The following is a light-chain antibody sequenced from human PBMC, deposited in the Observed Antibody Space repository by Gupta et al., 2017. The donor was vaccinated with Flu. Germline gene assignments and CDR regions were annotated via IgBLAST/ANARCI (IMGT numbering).Light chain of an antibody. CDR1: KLGDKF. CDR3: QAWDSSTVI. Sequence: SPGQTATLPCSGEKLGDKFTSWYQQRAGQSPVLVMYQDSKRPSGVPERFSGSNSGNTATLTISGTQAMDEADYYCQAWDSSTVIFGGGTKLTVL. V-gene: IGLV3-1*01. J-gene: IGLJ2*01. CDR2: QDS.